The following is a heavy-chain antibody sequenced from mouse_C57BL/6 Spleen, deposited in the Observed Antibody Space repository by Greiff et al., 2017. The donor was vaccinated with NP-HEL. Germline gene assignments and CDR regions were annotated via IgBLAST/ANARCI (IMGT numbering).Heavy chain of an antibody. CDR1: GYAFSSYW. CDR2: IYPGDGDT. CDR3: ARALSLLRYFDY. D-gene: IGHD1-2*01. J-gene: IGHJ2*01. V-gene: IGHV1-80*01. Sequence: QVQLQQSGAELVKPGASVKISCKASGYAFSSYWMNWVKQRPGKGLEWIGQIYPGDGDTNYNGKFKGKATLTADKSSSTAYMQLSSLTSEDSAVYFCARALSLLRYFDYWGQGTTLTVSS.